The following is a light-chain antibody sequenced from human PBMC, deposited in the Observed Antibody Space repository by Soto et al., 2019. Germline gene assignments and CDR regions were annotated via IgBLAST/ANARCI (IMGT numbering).Light chain of an antibody. CDR1: QSVTNW. CDR3: QLYDGHSVFT. V-gene: IGKV1-5*01. J-gene: IGKJ4*01. CDR2: DAS. Sequence: DIQMTQSRSTLPASVGARVTITCRASQSVTNWLAWYQQKPAKAPKLLXFDASSLQSGVPSRFSGGGAETEFTLSISSLQPDDFATYYCQLYDGHSVFTFGGGTKVDIK.